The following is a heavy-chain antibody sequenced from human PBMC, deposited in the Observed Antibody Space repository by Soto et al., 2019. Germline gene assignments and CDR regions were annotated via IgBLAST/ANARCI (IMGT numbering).Heavy chain of an antibody. V-gene: IGHV3-23*01. CDR1: GFTFSSYA. CDR2: ISGSGGST. CDR3: AKESRYGDYEFNYFDY. J-gene: IGHJ4*02. Sequence: GGSLRLSFAASGFTFSSYAMSWVRQAPGKGLEWVSAISGSGGSTYYADSVKGRFTISRDNSKNTLYLQMNSLRAEDTAVYYCAKESRYGDYEFNYFDYWGQGTLVTVS. D-gene: IGHD4-17*01.